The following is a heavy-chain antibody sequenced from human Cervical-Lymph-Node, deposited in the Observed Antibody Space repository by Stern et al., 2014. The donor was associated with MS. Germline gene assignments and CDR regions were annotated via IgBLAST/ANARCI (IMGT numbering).Heavy chain of an antibody. J-gene: IGHJ4*02. Sequence: QVQLQESGPGLVKPSQTLSLTCTVSGASISTVGYYWSCIRQHPGKGLEWIGYISYIGSTYYNPSLKSRVSISADTSKNQFSLNLTSVTAADTALYYCARSDRLWGSFDYWGQGTLVAVSS. CDR3: ARSDRLWGSFDY. CDR2: ISYIGST. D-gene: IGHD3-16*01. V-gene: IGHV4-31*03. CDR1: GASISTVGYY.